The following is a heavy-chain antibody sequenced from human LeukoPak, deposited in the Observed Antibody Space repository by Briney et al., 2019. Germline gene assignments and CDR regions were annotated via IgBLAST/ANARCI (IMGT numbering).Heavy chain of an antibody. D-gene: IGHD4-17*01. CDR3: ARRGGKNYGDNVLYYYYMDV. CDR1: GYTFTSYG. J-gene: IGHJ6*03. Sequence: GASVKVSCKASGYTFTSYGISWVRQAPGQGLEWMGWISAYNGNTNYAQKLQGRVTMTTDTSTSTAYMELRSLRSDDTAVYYCARRGGKNYGDNVLYYYYMDVWGKGTTVTVSS. V-gene: IGHV1-18*01. CDR2: ISAYNGNT.